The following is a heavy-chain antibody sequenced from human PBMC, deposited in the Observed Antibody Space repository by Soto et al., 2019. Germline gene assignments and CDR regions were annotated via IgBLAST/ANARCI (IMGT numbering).Heavy chain of an antibody. V-gene: IGHV3-15*07. CDR1: GFTFDKVW. CDR3: TTGRDDLLY. D-gene: IGHD1-26*01. J-gene: IGHJ4*02. CDR2: IKSKTDGGTT. Sequence: EVQLVESGGGLVKPGGSLRLSCAVSGFTFDKVWMNWVRQAPGKGLEWVVRIKSKTDGGTTDYAAPVKGRFNISRDDSKNMLYLQMNSLKTADTGMYFCTTGRDDLLYWGQGTLVTVSS.